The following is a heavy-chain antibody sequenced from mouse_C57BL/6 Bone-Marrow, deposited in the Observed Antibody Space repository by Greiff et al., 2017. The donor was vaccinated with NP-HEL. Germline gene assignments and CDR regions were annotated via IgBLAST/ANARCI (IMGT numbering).Heavy chain of an antibody. CDR1: GFTFSSYA. CDR3: ARTWGDYYGSIPWFAY. Sequence: EVQVVESGGGLVKPGGSLKLSCAASGFTFSSYAMSWVRQTPEKRLEWVATISDGGSYTYYPDNVKGRFTITRDNAKNNLYLNMSHLKSEYTAMYYCARTWGDYYGSIPWFAYWGQGTLVTVSA. V-gene: IGHV5-4*01. CDR2: ISDGGSYT. J-gene: IGHJ3*01. D-gene: IGHD1-1*01.